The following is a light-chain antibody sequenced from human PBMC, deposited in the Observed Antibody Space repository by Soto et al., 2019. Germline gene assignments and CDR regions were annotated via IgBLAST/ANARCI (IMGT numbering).Light chain of an antibody. V-gene: IGKV3-11*01. Sequence: EIVLTQSPATLSLSPGERATLSCRASQSVSSYLAWYQQKPGQAPRLLIYDAYNRATGIPARFSGSGSGTDFTLTISSLEPEDFAVYYCQQRSNSFCQGTKVEIK. CDR3: QQRSNS. J-gene: IGKJ1*01. CDR1: QSVSSY. CDR2: DAY.